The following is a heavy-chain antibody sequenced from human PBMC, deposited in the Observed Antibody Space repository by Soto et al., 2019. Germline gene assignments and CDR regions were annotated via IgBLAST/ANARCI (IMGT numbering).Heavy chain of an antibody. D-gene: IGHD1-26*01. V-gene: IGHV3-15*01. CDR1: GFTFSNAW. CDR2: IKSKTDGGTT. Sequence: EVQLVESGGGLVKPGGSLRLSCAASGFTFSNAWMSWVRQAPGKGLEWVGRIKSKTDGGTTDYAAPVKGRFTISRDDSKNTLYLQMNSLKTEDTAVYYCTTTNSGSYYYYYYYYGMDVWGQGTTVTVSS. J-gene: IGHJ6*02. CDR3: TTTNSGSYYYYYYYYGMDV.